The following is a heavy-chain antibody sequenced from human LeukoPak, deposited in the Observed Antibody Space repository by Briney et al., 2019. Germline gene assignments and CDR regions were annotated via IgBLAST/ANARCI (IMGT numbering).Heavy chain of an antibody. J-gene: IGHJ3*02. CDR3: ARGSDDSSGYYSAFDI. CDR2: IYHSGST. V-gene: IGHV4-30-2*01. CDR1: GGSISSGGYS. Sequence: SQTLSLTCAVSGGSISSGGYSWSWIRQPPGKGLEWIGYIYHSGSTYYNPSLKSRVTISVARSKNQFSLKLSSVTAADTAVYYCARGSDDSSGYYSAFDIWGQGTMVTVSS. D-gene: IGHD3-22*01.